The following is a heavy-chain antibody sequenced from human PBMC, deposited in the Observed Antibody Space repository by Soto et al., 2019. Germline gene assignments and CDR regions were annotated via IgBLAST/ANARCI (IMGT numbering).Heavy chain of an antibody. D-gene: IGHD1-20*01. Sequence: QVQLVQSGAEVKKPGSSVKVSCKASGGTFSSYAISWVRQAPGQGREWMGGIIPIFGTANYAQKFQGRVTITADKSTSTAYMELSSLSSEDTAVYYGARVQHITGFVPEFDYWGQGTLVTVSS. J-gene: IGHJ4*02. CDR1: GGTFSSYA. CDR3: ARVQHITGFVPEFDY. CDR2: IIPIFGTA. V-gene: IGHV1-69*06.